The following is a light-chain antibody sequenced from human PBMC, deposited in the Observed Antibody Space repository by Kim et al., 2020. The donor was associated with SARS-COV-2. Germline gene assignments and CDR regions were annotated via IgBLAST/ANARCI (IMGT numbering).Light chain of an antibody. V-gene: IGLV3-19*01. J-gene: IGLJ3*02. CDR1: SRRNYY. Sequence: ALGQTVRLTCQGDSRRNYYATWYQQRPGQAPTLVLYGKYDRPSGIPDRFSGSASGNTASLTITGAQAEDEADYYCSSRDSTGDHVVFGGGTQLTVL. CDR3: SSRDSTGDHVV. CDR2: GKY.